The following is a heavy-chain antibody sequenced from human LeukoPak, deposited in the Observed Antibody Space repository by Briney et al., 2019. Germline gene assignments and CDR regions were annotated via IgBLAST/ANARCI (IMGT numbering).Heavy chain of an antibody. CDR3: AKDTGGYFIGIDY. CDR1: GFTFSTYW. Sequence: PGGSLRLSCAASGFTFSTYWMHWVRQAPGKGLVWVSLISGDGGSTYYADSVKGRFTISRDNSKNSLYLQMNSLRTEDTALYYCAKDTGGYFIGIDYWGQGTLVTVSS. J-gene: IGHJ4*02. D-gene: IGHD3-22*01. V-gene: IGHV3-43*02. CDR2: ISGDGGST.